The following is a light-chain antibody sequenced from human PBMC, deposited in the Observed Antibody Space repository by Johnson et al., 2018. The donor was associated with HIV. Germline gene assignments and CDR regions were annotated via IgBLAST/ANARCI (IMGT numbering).Light chain of an antibody. CDR2: DNN. J-gene: IGLJ1*01. V-gene: IGLV1-51*01. CDR1: SSNIGNNY. Sequence: QSVLTQPPSVSAAPGQKVTISCSGSSSNIGNNYVSWYQQLPGTAPKLLIYDNNKRPSGIPDRFSGSKSGTSATLVITGLQTGDEADYHCATWDSSLSVYVSGTGTKVTVL. CDR3: ATWDSSLSVYV.